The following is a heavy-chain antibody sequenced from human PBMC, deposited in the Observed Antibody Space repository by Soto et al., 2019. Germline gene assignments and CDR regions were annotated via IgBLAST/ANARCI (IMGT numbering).Heavy chain of an antibody. J-gene: IGHJ4*02. CDR1: GLTFSRLD. CDR2: SGGSDLST. D-gene: IGHD1-1*01. CDR3: VTHSWNY. V-gene: IGHV3-23*01. Sequence: EVQLLESGGGLVQPGGSLRLSCAVSGLTFSRLDLSWVRQPPGKGLEWVSASGGSDLSTHYVDSVKGRFTISRDSSKNTLYLHMNTLSAEDTAVYYCVTHSWNYWCQGSLVTVSS.